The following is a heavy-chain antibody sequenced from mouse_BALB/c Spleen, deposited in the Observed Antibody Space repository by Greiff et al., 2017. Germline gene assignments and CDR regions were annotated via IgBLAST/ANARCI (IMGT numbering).Heavy chain of an antibody. CDR1: GFTFSSFG. CDR2: ISSGSSTI. J-gene: IGHJ2*01. D-gene: IGHD2-1*01. Sequence: EVKLMESGGGLVQPGGSRKLSCAASGFTFSSFGMHWVRQAPEKGLEWVAYISSGSSTIYYADTVKGRFTISRDNPKNTLFLQMTRLRSEDTAMYYCARDYYPLNFDYWGQGTTLTVSS. CDR3: ARDYYPLNFDY. V-gene: IGHV5-17*02.